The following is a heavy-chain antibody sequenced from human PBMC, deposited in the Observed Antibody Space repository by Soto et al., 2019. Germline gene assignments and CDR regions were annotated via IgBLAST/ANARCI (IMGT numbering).Heavy chain of an antibody. V-gene: IGHV3-21*02. CDR1: GFDFSSYS. D-gene: IGHD3-3*01. J-gene: IGHJ6*03. CDR2: INEDSSYI. CDR3: VIAFGWYFRSGYMDV. Sequence: EVQLVESGGGLVKPGGSLRLSCAASGFDFSSYSMNWVRQAPGKGLEWVSSINEDSSYIYYAHSLRGRFTIARVNATESLYLQINSLRAEDTAVYYCVIAFGWYFRSGYMDVWGDGATVTVSS.